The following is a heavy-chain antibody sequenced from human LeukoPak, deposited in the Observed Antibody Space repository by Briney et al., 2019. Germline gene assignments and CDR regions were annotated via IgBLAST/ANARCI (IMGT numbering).Heavy chain of an antibody. CDR3: ARPKDNSLYCFDY. V-gene: IGHV3-23*01. Sequence: GGALRLSCAASAFTFRSYAMSWVRQARGKGLEWVSAISGSGGSTYYADCVKGRFTISRVNSKNTLYLQMSSLRAEDTAVYYCARPKDNSLYCFDYWGQGTLVTVSS. CDR1: AFTFRSYA. CDR2: ISGSGGST. J-gene: IGHJ4*02. D-gene: IGHD1-20*01.